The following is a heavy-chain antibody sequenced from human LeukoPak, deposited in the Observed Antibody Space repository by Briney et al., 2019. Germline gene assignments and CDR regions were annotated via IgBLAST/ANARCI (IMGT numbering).Heavy chain of an antibody. CDR3: SKDQAYRRSHLVF. V-gene: IGHV3-33*06. D-gene: IGHD1-26*01. J-gene: IGHJ4*02. Sequence: PGGSLRLSCAASGFTFSSYGMHWVRQAPGKGLGWVAVIWYDGSNKYYADSVKGRFTISRDNSKNTLYLQMNSLRAEDTAVYKCSKDQAYRRSHLVFWGQGSLVTVSS. CDR2: IWYDGSNK. CDR1: GFTFSSYG.